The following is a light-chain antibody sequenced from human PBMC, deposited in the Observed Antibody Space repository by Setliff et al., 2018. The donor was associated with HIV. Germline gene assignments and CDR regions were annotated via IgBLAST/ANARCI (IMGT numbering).Light chain of an antibody. V-gene: IGLV1-44*01. J-gene: IGLJ2*01. CDR2: ANS. CDR3: AAWDDRLNSPV. CDR1: TSYFRLNT. Sequence: QSVLTQPPSASGAPVQRVTISCSGTTSYFRLNTVNWYQHVPGTAPKLLIYANSQRPSWVPGRFSGSKSATSASLAISGLQSEDEADYYCAAWDDRLNSPVFGGGTKVTVL.